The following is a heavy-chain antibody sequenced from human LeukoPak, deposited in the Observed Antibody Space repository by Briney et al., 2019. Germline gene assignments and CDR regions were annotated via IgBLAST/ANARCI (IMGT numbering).Heavy chain of an antibody. CDR3: ARDHVLLIFGVSYYMDV. J-gene: IGHJ6*03. CDR2: INPNGGST. CDR1: GYTFTRYY. D-gene: IGHD3-3*01. V-gene: IGHV1-46*01. Sequence: ASVKLSCKAFGYTFTRYYMHWVRQAPGQGLEWMGIINPNGGSTSYAQMFKSRVTMTRDMSTRTVYMAMRSPRSEDTAVYYCARDHVLLIFGVSYYMDVWGKGTTVTVSS.